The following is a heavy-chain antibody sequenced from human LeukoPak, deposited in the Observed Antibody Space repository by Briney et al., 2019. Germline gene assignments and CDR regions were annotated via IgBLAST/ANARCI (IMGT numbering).Heavy chain of an antibody. CDR1: GYXFTSYG. V-gene: IGHV1-18*01. Sequence: GASVKVSCKASGYXFTSYGISWVRQAPGQGLEWMGWISAYNGNTNYAQKLQGRVTMTTDTSTSTAYMELRSLRSDDTAVYYCARDEDSSSMSRFYYYYGMDVWGQGTTVTVSS. D-gene: IGHD6-6*01. CDR3: ARDEDSSSMSRFYYYYGMDV. CDR2: ISAYNGNT. J-gene: IGHJ6*02.